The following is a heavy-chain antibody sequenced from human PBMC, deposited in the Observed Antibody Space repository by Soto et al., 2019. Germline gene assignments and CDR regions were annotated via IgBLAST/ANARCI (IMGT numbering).Heavy chain of an antibody. J-gene: IGHJ4*02. Sequence: GGSLRLSCAASGFTFSSYGMHWVRQAPGKGLEWVAVIWYDGSNKYYADSVKGRFTISRDNSKTTLYLQMNSLRAEDTAVYYCASDSGSSVDYWGQGTLVTVSS. CDR1: GFTFSSYG. CDR3: ASDSGSSVDY. CDR2: IWYDGSNK. V-gene: IGHV3-33*01. D-gene: IGHD1-26*01.